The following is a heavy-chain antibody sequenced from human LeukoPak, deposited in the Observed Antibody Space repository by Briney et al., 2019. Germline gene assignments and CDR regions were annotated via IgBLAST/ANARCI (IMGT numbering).Heavy chain of an antibody. V-gene: IGHV3-23*01. J-gene: IGHJ4*02. CDR3: AKNPHYYDILTGYPKY. CDR2: ISGSGGST. CDR1: GFIFSNYA. D-gene: IGHD3-9*01. Sequence: GGSQRLSCAASGFIFSNYAMNWVRQAPGKGLEWVSAISGSGGSTYYADSVKGRFTISRDNSKNTLYLQMNSLRAEDTAVYYCAKNPHYYDILTGYPKYWGQGTLVTVSS.